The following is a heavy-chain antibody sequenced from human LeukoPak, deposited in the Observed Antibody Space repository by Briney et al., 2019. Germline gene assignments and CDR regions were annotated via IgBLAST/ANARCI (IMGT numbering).Heavy chain of an antibody. CDR2: ISPMLDIA. J-gene: IGHJ5*02. CDR3: AREFKQSNWNDGHWFDP. CDR1: GGSFRAYS. V-gene: IGHV1-69*04. Sequence: VASVKVSCKASGGSFRAYSITWVRQAPGQGLEWMGRISPMLDIANYAQKFQGRVTITADTSTSTSYTELSSLRSEDTAVYYCAREFKQSNWNDGHWFDPWGPGTLVTVSS. D-gene: IGHD1-20*01.